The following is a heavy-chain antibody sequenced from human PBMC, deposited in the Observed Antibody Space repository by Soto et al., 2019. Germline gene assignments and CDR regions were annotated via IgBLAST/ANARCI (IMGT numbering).Heavy chain of an antibody. J-gene: IGHJ4*02. V-gene: IGHV1-18*04. CDR1: GYTFTSFG. CDR2: ISGYSANT. Sequence: QIHLVQSGAEVKKPGASVKVSCKASGYTFTSFGISWVRQAPGQGLEWMGWISGYSANTHYAHKVQGRVSMTTDTYTNTAYMELRSLRSDDTAVYYCARGTGDLAYWGQGTLVTVSS. D-gene: IGHD7-27*01. CDR3: ARGTGDLAY.